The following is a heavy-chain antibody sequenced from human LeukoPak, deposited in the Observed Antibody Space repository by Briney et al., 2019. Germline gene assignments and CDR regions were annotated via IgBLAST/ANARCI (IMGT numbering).Heavy chain of an antibody. V-gene: IGHV5-51*01. CDR2: IYPGDSDT. CDR1: GYRFTSYW. CDR3: ARRTTVGGSLRFDY. J-gene: IGHJ4*02. D-gene: IGHD4-23*01. Sequence: GESLKISCKGSGYRFTSYWIGWVRQMPGKGLEWMGIIYPGDSDTRYSPSFQGQVTISADKSITTAYLQWSSLKASDTAMYYCARRTTVGGSLRFDYWGQGTLVSVSS.